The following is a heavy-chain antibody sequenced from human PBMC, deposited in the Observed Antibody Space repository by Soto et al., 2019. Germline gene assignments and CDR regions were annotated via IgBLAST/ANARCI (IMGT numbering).Heavy chain of an antibody. D-gene: IGHD5-12*01. J-gene: IGHJ4*02. Sequence: LRLSCAASGFTFTNYEINWVRQSPCKVLELISYISSSGKTISYADSVKGRFTISRDNAKNSLYLQMNSLRAEDTAVYYCARDPEKYSGSDLGIDYWGQGTLVTVSS. V-gene: IGHV3-48*03. CDR2: ISSSGKTI. CDR1: GFTFTNYE. CDR3: ARDPEKYSGSDLGIDY.